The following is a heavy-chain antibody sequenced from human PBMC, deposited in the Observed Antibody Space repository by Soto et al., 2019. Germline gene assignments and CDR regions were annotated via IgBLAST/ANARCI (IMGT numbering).Heavy chain of an antibody. J-gene: IGHJ6*02. Sequence: ASVKVSCKASGYTFTGYYMHWVRQAPGQGLEWMGWINPNSGGTNYAQKFQGWVTMTRDTPISTAYMELSRLRSDDTAVYYCARAVGCSSTSCYYGPVEYYYYGMDVWGQGTTVTVSS. CDR3: ARAVGCSSTSCYYGPVEYYYYGMDV. CDR1: GYTFTGYY. D-gene: IGHD2-2*01. CDR2: INPNSGGT. V-gene: IGHV1-2*04.